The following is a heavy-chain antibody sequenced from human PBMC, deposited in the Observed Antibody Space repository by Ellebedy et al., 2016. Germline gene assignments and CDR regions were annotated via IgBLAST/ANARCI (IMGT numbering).Heavy chain of an antibody. CDR3: ARSFLGDLNPPFDY. J-gene: IGHJ4*02. D-gene: IGHD3-10*01. V-gene: IGHV3-11*03. Sequence: GESLKISCAASGFTFSDYYMSWIRQAPGKGLEWVSYISSSSSYTNYADSVKGRFTISRDNAKNSLYLQMNSLRAEDTAVYYCARSFLGDLNPPFDYWGQGTLVTVSS. CDR2: ISSSSSYT. CDR1: GFTFSDYY.